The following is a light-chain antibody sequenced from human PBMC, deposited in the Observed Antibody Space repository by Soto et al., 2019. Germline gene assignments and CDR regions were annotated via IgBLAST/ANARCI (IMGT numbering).Light chain of an antibody. CDR2: GAS. Sequence: DVQMPQSPSSLSASVGDRVTITCRASQPISNYLNWYQQKAGEAPKVLIFGASSLQSGVPSKFSGSGYGTDFTLIINNLHPDDFATYYGQQTHAVPLAFGQGTRL. CDR3: QQTHAVPLA. J-gene: IGKJ5*01. CDR1: QPISNY. V-gene: IGKV1-39*01.